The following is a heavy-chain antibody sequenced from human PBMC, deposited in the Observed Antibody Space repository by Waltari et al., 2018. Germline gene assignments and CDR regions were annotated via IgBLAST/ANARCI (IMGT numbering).Heavy chain of an antibody. J-gene: IGHJ5*02. Sequence: QVQLVQSGAEVKKPGASVKVSCKASGYPFTVYYIHWVRQAPGQGLEWMGRINPNSGGTNYAQKFQGRVTMTRDTSISIVYMELSRLRSDDTAVYYCARMGLYNWNDQNWFDPWGQGTLVTVSS. CDR2: INPNSGGT. CDR1: GYPFTVYY. D-gene: IGHD1-1*01. CDR3: ARMGLYNWNDQNWFDP. V-gene: IGHV1-2*06.